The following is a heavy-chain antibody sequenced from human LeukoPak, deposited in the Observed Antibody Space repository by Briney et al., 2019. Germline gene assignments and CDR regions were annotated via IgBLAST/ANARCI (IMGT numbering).Heavy chain of an antibody. V-gene: IGHV1-2*06. Sequence: ASVKVSCMASGYTFTGYYMHWVRQAPGQGLEWMGRINPNSGGTNYAQKFQGRVTMTRDTSISTAYMELSRLRSDDTAVYYCARVKARQGIDYWGQGTLVTVSS. CDR2: INPNSGGT. CDR3: ARVKARQGIDY. J-gene: IGHJ4*02. CDR1: GYTFTGYY.